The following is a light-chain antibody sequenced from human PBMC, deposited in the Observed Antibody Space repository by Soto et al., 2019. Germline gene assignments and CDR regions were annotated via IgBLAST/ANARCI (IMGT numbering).Light chain of an antibody. CDR3: SSYTSSNTLV. J-gene: IGLJ3*02. V-gene: IGLV2-14*03. Sequence: QSALTQPASWSGSLGQPIPTSGTGTSSDVGGYTYVSWYQQHPGKAPKLMIYDVTNRPSGVSNRFSGSKSGNAASLTISGLQAEDEADYYCSSYTSSNTLVFGGGTKLTVL. CDR1: SSDVGGYTY. CDR2: DVT.